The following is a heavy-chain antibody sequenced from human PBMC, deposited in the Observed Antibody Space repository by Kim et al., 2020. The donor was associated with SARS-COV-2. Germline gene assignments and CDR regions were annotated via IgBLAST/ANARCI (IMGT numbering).Heavy chain of an antibody. Sequence: SGPTLVNPTQTLTLTCTFSGFSLSTSGMCVSWIRQPPGKALEWLARIDWDDDKYYSTSLKTRLTISKDTPKNQVVLTMTNMDPVDTATYYCARLWFGERWFDPWGQGTLVTVSS. CDR3: ARLWFGERWFDP. CDR1: GFSLSTSGMC. J-gene: IGHJ5*02. D-gene: IGHD3-10*01. V-gene: IGHV2-70*11. CDR2: IDWDDDK.